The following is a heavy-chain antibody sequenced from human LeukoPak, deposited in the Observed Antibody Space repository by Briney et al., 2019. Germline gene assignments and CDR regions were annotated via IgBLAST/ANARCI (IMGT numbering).Heavy chain of an antibody. D-gene: IGHD3-10*01. CDR3: ARYVVSGAGKYYFDY. CDR2: INYGGTT. V-gene: IGHV4-39*01. CDR1: GGSISSNNYY. Sequence: PSETLSLTCTVSGGSISSNNYYWSWIRQPPGREMEWIASINYGGTTYYNPSLKSRVTISVDTSKNQFSLRLSSVTAADTALYLCARYVVSGAGKYYFDYWGRGSLVTVSS. J-gene: IGHJ4*02.